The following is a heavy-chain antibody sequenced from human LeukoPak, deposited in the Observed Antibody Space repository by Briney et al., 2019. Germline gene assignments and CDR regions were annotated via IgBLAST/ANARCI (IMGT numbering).Heavy chain of an antibody. V-gene: IGHV1-18*01. CDR3: ARIAVAGPFDY. D-gene: IGHD6-19*01. CDR2: ISAYNGNT. CDR1: GGTFISYA. J-gene: IGHJ4*02. Sequence: ASVKVSCKASGGTFISYAISWVRQAPGQGLEWMGWISAYNGNTNYAQKLQGRVTMTTDTSTSTAYMELRSLRSDDTAVYYCARIAVAGPFDYWGQGTLVTVSS.